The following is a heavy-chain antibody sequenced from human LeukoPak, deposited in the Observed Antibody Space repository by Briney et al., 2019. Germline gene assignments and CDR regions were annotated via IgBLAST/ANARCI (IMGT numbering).Heavy chain of an antibody. CDR3: AREVAVAGFDWYFDL. J-gene: IGHJ2*01. D-gene: IGHD6-19*01. CDR1: GGSISSYY. CDR2: IYTSGST. V-gene: IGHV4-4*07. Sequence: SETLSLTCTVSGGSISSYYWSWIRQPAGKGLEWIGRIYTSGSTNYNPSLKSRVTISVDKSKSQFSLKLSSVTAADTAVYYCAREVAVAGFDWYFDLWGRGTLVTVSS.